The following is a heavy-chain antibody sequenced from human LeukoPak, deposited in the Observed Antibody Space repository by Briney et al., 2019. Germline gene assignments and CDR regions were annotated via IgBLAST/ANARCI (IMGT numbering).Heavy chain of an antibody. Sequence: NPSETLSLTCTVSFGSISSSTYYWGWIRQPPGKGLEWIGSLYNSGTPYYNPSLKSRVAISIDTSRSQFSLKLSSVTAADTAVYYCASHPRSRYNYGFDAFDIWGQGTMVTVSS. CDR3: ASHPRSRYNYGFDAFDI. J-gene: IGHJ3*02. CDR1: FGSISSSTYY. CDR2: LYNSGTP. V-gene: IGHV4-39*01. D-gene: IGHD5-24*01.